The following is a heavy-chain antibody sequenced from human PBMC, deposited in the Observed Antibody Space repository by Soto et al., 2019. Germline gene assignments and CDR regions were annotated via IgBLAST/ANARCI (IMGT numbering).Heavy chain of an antibody. CDR2: ISNDGNQK. V-gene: IGHV3-30-3*01. J-gene: IGHJ4*02. CDR3: ARADSSSWHTFDY. D-gene: IGHD3-22*01. CDR1: GFTFSSYA. Sequence: QVQLVDSGGGVAQPGRSLSLSCAASGFTFSSYAMHCLRQAPGKRLEWVTVISNDGNQKYHADSVKGRFTISRDNSKNTLYLQMNSLRTEDTAVYYCARADSSSWHTFDYWGQGTLVAVSS.